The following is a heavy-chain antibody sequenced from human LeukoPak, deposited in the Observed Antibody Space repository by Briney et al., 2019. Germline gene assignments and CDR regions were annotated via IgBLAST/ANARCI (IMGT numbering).Heavy chain of an antibody. CDR3: ARVPDWTYVPDY. V-gene: IGHV4-61*02. D-gene: IGHD3-16*01. Sequence: PSETLSLTCTVSGGSISSDRFYWTWVRQPAGKGLEWVGRIKSSNTNYNPSLKSRVNISVDASTNQFSLKLSSLTAADTAVYYCARVPDWTYVPDYWGQGTLVTVSS. CDR1: GGSISSDRFY. CDR2: IKSSNT. J-gene: IGHJ4*02.